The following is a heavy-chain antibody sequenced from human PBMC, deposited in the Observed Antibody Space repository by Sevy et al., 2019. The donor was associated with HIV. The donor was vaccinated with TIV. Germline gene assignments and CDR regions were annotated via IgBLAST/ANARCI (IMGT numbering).Heavy chain of an antibody. CDR3: AKRRVQSGLSGGGANYGMDV. CDR2: LIGGGSRT. D-gene: IGHD2-8*02. J-gene: IGHJ6*02. V-gene: IGHV3-23*01. CDR1: GFPFSNFA. Sequence: GGSLRLSCATSGFPFSNFAMSWVRQAPGKGLEWVSTLIGGGSRTYYADSVTGRFIISRDNSRNTLYLQMNSLRAEDTAVYYCAKRRVQSGLSGGGANYGMDVCGRGTTVTVSS.